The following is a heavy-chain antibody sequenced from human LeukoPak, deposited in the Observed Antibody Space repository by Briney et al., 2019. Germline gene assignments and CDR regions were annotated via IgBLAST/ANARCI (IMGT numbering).Heavy chain of an antibody. V-gene: IGHV4-31*03. CDR3: ASHSYCSSTSCYTNFGEFDY. J-gene: IGHJ4*02. CDR2: IYYSGST. Sequence: SETLSLTCTVSGGSLSSGGYYWSWIRQHPGTGLEWIGYIYYSGSTYYNPSLKSRVTISVDTSKNQFSLKLSSVTAADTAVYYCASHSYCSSTSCYTNFGEFDYWGQGTLVTVSS. D-gene: IGHD2-2*02. CDR1: GGSLSSGGYY.